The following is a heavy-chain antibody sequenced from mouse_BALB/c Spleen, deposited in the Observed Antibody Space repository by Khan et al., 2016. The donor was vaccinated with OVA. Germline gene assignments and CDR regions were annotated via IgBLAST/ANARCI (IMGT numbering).Heavy chain of an antibody. CDR1: GDSITSGY. CDR3: ARSTYMYAFAY. V-gene: IGHV3-8*02. Sequence: EVELVESGPSLVKPSQTLSLTCSVTGDSITSGYWSWIRKFPGNKLEYMGYMIYSGNTYYNPSLKSRISITRHTSKNQYYLQLNSVTPEDTSTYYCARSTYMYAFAYWGQGTLVTVSA. CDR2: MIYSGNT. D-gene: IGHD2-14*01. J-gene: IGHJ3*01.